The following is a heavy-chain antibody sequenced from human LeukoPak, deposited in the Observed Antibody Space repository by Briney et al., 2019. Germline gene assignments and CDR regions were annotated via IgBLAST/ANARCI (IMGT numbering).Heavy chain of an antibody. CDR2: ISGSGGST. CDR1: GFTFSSYA. D-gene: IGHD3-10*01. Sequence: GGSLRLSCAASGFTFSSYAMSWVRQAPGKGLEWVSAISGSGGSTYYADSVKGRFTISRDNSKNTLYLQMNSLRAEDTAVYYCAKDHSLLWFGELSTFGYWGQGTLVTVSS. J-gene: IGHJ4*02. V-gene: IGHV3-23*01. CDR3: AKDHSLLWFGELSTFGY.